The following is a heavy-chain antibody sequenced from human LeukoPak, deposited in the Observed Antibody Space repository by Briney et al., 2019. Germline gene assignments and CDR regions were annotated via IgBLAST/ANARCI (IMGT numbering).Heavy chain of an antibody. CDR2: IYSGGST. CDR3: ARVAMYNWNYNYYYYYVDV. D-gene: IGHD1-7*01. CDR1: GFTVSSNY. V-gene: IGHV3-53*01. J-gene: IGHJ6*03. Sequence: GGSLRLSCAASGFTVSSNYISWVRQAPGEGVEWGSVIYSGGSTYYADPVKGRFTISRDNAKNSLYLQMNSLRAEDTALYYCARVAMYNWNYNYYYYYVDVWGKGPTVTVSS.